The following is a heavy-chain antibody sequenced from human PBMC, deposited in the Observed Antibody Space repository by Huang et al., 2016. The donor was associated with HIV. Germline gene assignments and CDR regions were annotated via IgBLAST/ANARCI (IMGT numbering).Heavy chain of an antibody. CDR1: GGTFSKYA. CDR2: IIPMFGTP. Sequence: QVQLVQSGAEVKTPGSSVKVSCKASGGTFSKYAISWVRQAPGQGLAWMGGIIPMFGTPNYARKFQGRVTITADDSTSTTYVEVSSLRSEDTALYYCARGQLGSYGDYDVLYWGQGTLVTVSS. J-gene: IGHJ4*02. V-gene: IGHV1-69*13. CDR3: ARGQLGSYGDYDVLY. D-gene: IGHD4-17*01.